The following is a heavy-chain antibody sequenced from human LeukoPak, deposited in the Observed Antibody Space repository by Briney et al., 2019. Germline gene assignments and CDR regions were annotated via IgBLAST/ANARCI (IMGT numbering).Heavy chain of an antibody. Sequence: PGGSLRLSCAASGFTFSSYSMNWVRQAPGKGLEWVSFISSSSDYIYYADSVKGRFTISRDNAKNSLYLQMNSLRAEDTAVYYCAKDLAYDFWSGYDDAFDIWGQGTMVTVSS. CDR1: GFTFSSYS. D-gene: IGHD3-3*01. CDR3: AKDLAYDFWSGYDDAFDI. V-gene: IGHV3-21*04. CDR2: ISSSSDYI. J-gene: IGHJ3*02.